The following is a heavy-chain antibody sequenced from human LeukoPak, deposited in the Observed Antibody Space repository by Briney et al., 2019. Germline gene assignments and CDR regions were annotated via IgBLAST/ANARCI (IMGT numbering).Heavy chain of an antibody. D-gene: IGHD3-16*02. V-gene: IGHV6-1*01. Sequence: SQTLSLTCAISGDSVSSTSAAWNWIRQSPSRGLEWLGRTYYRSKWYNEYAVSVKGRITINPDTSKNHVSLKLNSVTPEDTAVYYCTRDRSTPYSYYMVAWGQGTTVTVSS. J-gene: IGHJ6*03. CDR1: GDSVSSTSAA. CDR3: TRDRSTPYSYYMVA. CDR2: TYYRSKWYN.